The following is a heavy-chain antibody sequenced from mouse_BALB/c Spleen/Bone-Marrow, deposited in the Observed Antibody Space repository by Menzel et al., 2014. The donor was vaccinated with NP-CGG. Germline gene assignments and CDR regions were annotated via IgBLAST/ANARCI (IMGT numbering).Heavy chain of an antibody. V-gene: IGHV10-1*02. CDR2: IRSKSNNYAT. J-gene: IGHJ1*01. CDR1: EFTFNTYA. D-gene: IGHD6-1*01. CDR3: VTSTYFDV. Sequence: EVKLQESGGGLVQPKGSLKLSCAASEFTFNTYAMNWVRQAPGKGLEWVARIRSKSNNYATYYADSVKDRFTISRDDSQSLLYLQMNNEKTEDTAMYYCVTSTYFDVWGAGTTVTVSS.